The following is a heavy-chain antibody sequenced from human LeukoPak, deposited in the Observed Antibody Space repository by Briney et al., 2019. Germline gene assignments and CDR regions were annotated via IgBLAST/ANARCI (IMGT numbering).Heavy chain of an antibody. CDR2: INHSGST. CDR1: GGSFRGYY. Sequence: SETLSLTCAVYGGSFRGYYWSWIRQPPGKGLEWIGEINHSGSTNYNPSLKSRVTISVDTSKNQFSLKLSSVTAADTAVYYCVRAHSIRSVVIISRFDYWGQGTLVTVSS. CDR3: VRAHSIRSVVIISRFDY. V-gene: IGHV4-34*01. D-gene: IGHD3-3*01. J-gene: IGHJ4*02.